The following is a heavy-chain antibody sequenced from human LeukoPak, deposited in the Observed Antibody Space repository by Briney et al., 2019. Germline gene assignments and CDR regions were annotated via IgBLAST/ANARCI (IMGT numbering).Heavy chain of an antibody. D-gene: IGHD6-13*01. CDR3: ARVGYSSSWPHFDY. CDR2: FDPEDGET. V-gene: IGHV1-24*01. J-gene: IGHJ4*02. Sequence: ASVTVSCTVSGYTLTELSMHWVRQAPGKGLEWMGGFDPEDGETIYAQKFQGRVTMTTDTSTSTAYMELRSLRSDDTAVYYCARVGYSSSWPHFDYWGQGTLVTVSS. CDR1: GYTLTELS.